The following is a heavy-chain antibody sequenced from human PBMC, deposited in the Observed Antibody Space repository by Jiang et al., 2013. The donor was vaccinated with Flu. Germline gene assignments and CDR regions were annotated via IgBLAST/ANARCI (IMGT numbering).Heavy chain of an antibody. V-gene: IGHV3-7*03. Sequence: QLLESGGDLVQPGGSLRLSCAASGFTFSSYWMSWVRQAPGKGLEWVANIKRDGSEKNYVDSVKGRFTISRDNAKNSVYLQMNSLRAEDTAVYYCARDPRYSSGWFEPWGQGTLVTVSS. D-gene: IGHD6-19*01. CDR1: GFTFSSYW. CDR2: IKRDGSEK. J-gene: IGHJ5*02. CDR3: ARDPRYSSGWFEP.